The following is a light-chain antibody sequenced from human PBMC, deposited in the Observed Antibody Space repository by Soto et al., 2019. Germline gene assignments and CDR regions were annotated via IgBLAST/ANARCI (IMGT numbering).Light chain of an antibody. CDR1: QSVSTR. Sequence: EIVLTQSPDTLSVSPGERATLSCRASQSVSTRLAWYQHKPGQSPRLLISGATTGATGIPPRFSASGSGTDFTLTVNSLQSEDIAVYYCQQYHNWPVTFGGGTKVDIK. CDR2: GAT. CDR3: QQYHNWPVT. V-gene: IGKV3-15*01. J-gene: IGKJ4*01.